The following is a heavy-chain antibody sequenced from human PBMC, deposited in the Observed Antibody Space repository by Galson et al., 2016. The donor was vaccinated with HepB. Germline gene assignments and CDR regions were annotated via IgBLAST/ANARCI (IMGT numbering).Heavy chain of an antibody. Sequence: SVKVSCKASGFAFASYGFSWVRQAPGQGLEWMGWISAYSGRSDYPQNLQGRVTMTTDTSTRTVYMEQRSLRPDDTAVHYCVRDLRTMTSAHAFNVGVQGTMVTVSS. D-gene: IGHD3-9*01. J-gene: IGHJ3*01. V-gene: IGHV1-18*01. CDR2: ISAYSGRS. CDR3: VRDLRTMTSAHAFNV. CDR1: GFAFASYG.